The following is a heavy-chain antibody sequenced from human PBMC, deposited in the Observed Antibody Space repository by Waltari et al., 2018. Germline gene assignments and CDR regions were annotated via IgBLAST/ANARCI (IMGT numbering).Heavy chain of an antibody. J-gene: IGHJ4*02. D-gene: IGHD2-2*01. CDR3: ASPGMPLFDY. V-gene: IGHV3-30-3*01. CDR1: GFTFSSYA. Sequence: QVQLVESGGGVVQPGRSLRLSCAASGFTFSSYAMHWVRQAPGKGLEGVAVISYDGSNKYYADSVKGRFTISRDNSKNTLYLQMNSLRAEDTAVYYCASPGMPLFDYWGQGTLVTVSS. CDR2: ISYDGSNK.